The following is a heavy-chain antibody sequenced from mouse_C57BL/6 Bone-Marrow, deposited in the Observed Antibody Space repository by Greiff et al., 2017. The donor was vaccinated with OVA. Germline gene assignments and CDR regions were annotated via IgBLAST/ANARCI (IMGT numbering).Heavy chain of an antibody. Sequence: EVHLVESGGGLVQPGESLKLSCESNEYEFPSHDMSWVRKTPEKRLELVAAINSDGGSTYYPATMERRFIISRDNTKKTLYLQMSSLRSEDTALYYCARPPPYYDYDGDDYWGQGTTLTVSS. V-gene: IGHV5-2*01. CDR2: INSDGGST. CDR3: ARPPPYYDYDGDDY. J-gene: IGHJ2*01. CDR1: EYEFPSHD. D-gene: IGHD2-4*01.